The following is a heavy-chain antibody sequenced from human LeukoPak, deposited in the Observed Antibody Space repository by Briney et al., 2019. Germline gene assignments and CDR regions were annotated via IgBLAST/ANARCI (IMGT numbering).Heavy chain of an antibody. Sequence: GRYLRLSCAASGFTFSSYWMQWVRQAPGKGLVWVSRINSDGSSTSYADSVKGRFTISRDNAKNTLYLQMNSLRAEDTAVYYCARDSGSYYFDYWGQGTLVTVSS. CDR2: INSDGSST. D-gene: IGHD1-26*01. CDR3: ARDSGSYYFDY. J-gene: IGHJ4*02. CDR1: GFTFSSYW. V-gene: IGHV3-74*01.